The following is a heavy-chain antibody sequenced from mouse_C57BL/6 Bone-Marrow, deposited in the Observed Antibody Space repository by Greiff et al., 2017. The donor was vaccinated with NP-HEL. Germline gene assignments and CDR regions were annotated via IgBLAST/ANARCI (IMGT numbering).Heavy chain of an antibody. CDR1: GYAFTNYL. CDR3: ARDYGSSYYAMDY. D-gene: IGHD1-1*01. V-gene: IGHV1-54*01. CDR2: INPGSGGT. Sequence: QVQLQQSGAELVRPGTSVKVSCKASGYAFTNYLIAWVKQRPGQGLELIGVINPGSGGTNYNEQFKGKATLTADKSSSTAYMQLSSLTSEDSAVYFCARDYGSSYYAMDYWGQGTSVTVSS. J-gene: IGHJ4*01.